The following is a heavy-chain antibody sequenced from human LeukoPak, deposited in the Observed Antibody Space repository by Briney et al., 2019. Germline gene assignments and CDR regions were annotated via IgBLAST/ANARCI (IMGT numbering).Heavy chain of an antibody. V-gene: IGHV3-23*01. CDR3: AKDRATGTTFIDY. D-gene: IGHD1-1*01. CDR2: ISNSGSST. CDR1: GFTFTSYA. J-gene: IGHJ4*02. Sequence: PGGSLRLSCAASGFTFTSYAMTWVRQAPGKGLEWVSGISNSGSSTYYADSVKGRFTISRDNSKNTLYLQMNSLRAEDTAVYYCAKDRATGTTFIDYWGQGTLVTVSS.